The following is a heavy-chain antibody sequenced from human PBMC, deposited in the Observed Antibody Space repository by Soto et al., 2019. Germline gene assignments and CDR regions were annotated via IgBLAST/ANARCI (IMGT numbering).Heavy chain of an antibody. J-gene: IGHJ4*02. CDR2: ISGSGIST. CDR1: GFTVSSYA. Sequence: PGGSLRLSCSAPGFTVSSYAMDWVRQAPGKGLEWVSAISGSGISTYYADSVKGRFTISRDTSKNTLYLQMHSLRAEDTAVYYCAKGGSSSWYTYGDCWGQGNPGTVSP. D-gene: IGHD6-13*01. V-gene: IGHV3-23*01. CDR3: AKGGSSSWYTYGDC.